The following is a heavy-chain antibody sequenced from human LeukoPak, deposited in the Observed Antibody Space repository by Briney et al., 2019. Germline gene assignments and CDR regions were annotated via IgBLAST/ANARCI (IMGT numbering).Heavy chain of an antibody. D-gene: IGHD3-10*01. CDR3: ARQGSGSSFDY. Sequence: SKTLSLTCTVSGGSISSSSYYWGWIRQPPGKGLEWIGSIYYSGSTYYNPSLKSRVTISVDTSKNQFSLKLSSVTAADTAVYYCARQGSGSSFDYWGQGTLVTVSS. CDR2: IYYSGST. CDR1: GGSISSSSYY. V-gene: IGHV4-39*01. J-gene: IGHJ4*02.